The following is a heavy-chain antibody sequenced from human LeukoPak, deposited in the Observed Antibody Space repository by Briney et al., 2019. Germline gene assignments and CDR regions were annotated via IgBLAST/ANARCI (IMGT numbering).Heavy chain of an antibody. Sequence: SETLSLTCTVSDDSITMYYWTWIRQPPGKGPEWIGYVDHTGSTKFNPSLNGRVSISRDTSNNFFSLKLSSVTAADTAVYYCARLATPSTMAARGRSWFESWGQGTLVTVSS. J-gene: IGHJ5*01. CDR1: DDSITMYY. CDR3: ARLATPSTMAARGRSWFES. V-gene: IGHV4-59*01. D-gene: IGHD6-6*01. CDR2: VDHTGST.